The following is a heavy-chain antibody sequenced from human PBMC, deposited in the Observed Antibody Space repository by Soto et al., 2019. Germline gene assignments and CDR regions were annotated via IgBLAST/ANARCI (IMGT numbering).Heavy chain of an antibody. CDR2: IYYSGST. V-gene: IGHV4-39*01. Sequence: QLQLQESGPGLVKPSETLSLTCTVSGGSISSSSYYWGWIRQPPGKGLEWIGSIYYSGSTYYNPSLKSRVTISVDTSKNQFSLKLSSVTAADTAVYYCARAWPQMTTVTLFDYWGQGTLVTVSS. CDR1: GGSISSSSYY. J-gene: IGHJ4*02. CDR3: ARAWPQMTTVTLFDY. D-gene: IGHD4-17*01.